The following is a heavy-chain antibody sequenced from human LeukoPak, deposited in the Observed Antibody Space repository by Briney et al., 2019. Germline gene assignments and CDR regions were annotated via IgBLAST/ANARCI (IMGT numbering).Heavy chain of an antibody. D-gene: IGHD3-22*01. CDR3: ARDYYDSSGYPYNWFDP. V-gene: IGHV4-31*03. J-gene: IGHJ5*02. Sequence: SQTLSLTCTVSGVSISSGAYHWSWIRQRPGKGLEWIGYIYYTGSTYYNPSLKSRVTISVDTSKDQFSLKLSSVTAADTAEYYCARDYYDSSGYPYNWFDPWGQGTLVTVSS. CDR1: GVSISSGAYH. CDR2: IYYTGST.